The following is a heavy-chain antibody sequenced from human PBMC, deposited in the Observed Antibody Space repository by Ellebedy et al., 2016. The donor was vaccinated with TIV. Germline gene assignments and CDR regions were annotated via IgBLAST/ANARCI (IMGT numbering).Heavy chain of an antibody. CDR3: ARSLIQDYADDAFDI. D-gene: IGHD4-17*01. V-gene: IGHV3-23*01. Sequence: GGSLRLXXTASGFTFSSYDMSWVRQAPGKGLKWVSGISRSGETTYYADSVKGRFTISRDNAKNSLYLQMNSLRAEDTAVYYCARSLIQDYADDAFDIWGQGTMVTVSS. CDR2: ISRSGETT. J-gene: IGHJ3*02. CDR1: GFTFSSYD.